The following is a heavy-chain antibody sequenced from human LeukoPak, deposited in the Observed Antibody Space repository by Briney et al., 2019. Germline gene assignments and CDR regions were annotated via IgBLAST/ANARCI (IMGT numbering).Heavy chain of an antibody. J-gene: IGHJ4*02. CDR1: GFTCSSYA. CDR3: AKIPPPKYIAVAGIDY. CDR2: ISGSGGST. V-gene: IGHV3-23*01. Sequence: GGSLRLSFAASGFTCSSYAMSWVRQAPGKGLEWVSAISGSGGSTYYADSVKGRFTISRDNSKNTLYLQMNSLRAEDTAVYYCAKIPPPKYIAVAGIDYWGQGTLVTVSS. D-gene: IGHD6-19*01.